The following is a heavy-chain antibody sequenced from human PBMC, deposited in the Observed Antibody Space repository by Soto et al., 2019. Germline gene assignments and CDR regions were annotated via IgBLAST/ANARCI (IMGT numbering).Heavy chain of an antibody. CDR1: GGTLSSYA. V-gene: IGHV1-69*13. J-gene: IGHJ4*02. Sequence: SVKVSCKASGGTLSSYAISWVRQAPGQGLEWMGGIIPIFGTANYAQKFQGRVTITADESTSTAYMELSSLRSEDTAVYYCATEPYDYVWGSYRYTPFYWGQGTLVTVSS. CDR2: IIPIFGTA. CDR3: ATEPYDYVWGSYRYTPFY. D-gene: IGHD3-16*02.